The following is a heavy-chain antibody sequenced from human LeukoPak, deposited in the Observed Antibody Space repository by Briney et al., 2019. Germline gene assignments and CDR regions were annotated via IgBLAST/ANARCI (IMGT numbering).Heavy chain of an antibody. CDR2: IKSKTHGETT. J-gene: IGHJ4*02. Sequence: GGSLRLSCAASGFTFSDAWMTWVRQAPGKGLGWVGRIKSKTHGETTDYAAPVKGRFTISRDDSKNTLYLQMSSLKTEDTALYYCTTGQSSSWYGGDYWGQGTLVTVSS. D-gene: IGHD6-13*01. CDR3: TTGQSSSWYGGDY. CDR1: GFTFSDAW. V-gene: IGHV3-15*01.